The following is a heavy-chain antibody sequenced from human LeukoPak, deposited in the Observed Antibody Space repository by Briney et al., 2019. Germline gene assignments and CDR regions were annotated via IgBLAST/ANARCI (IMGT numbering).Heavy chain of an antibody. Sequence: SGGSLRLSCAASGFTFSSHGMSWVRQAPGKGLEWVSTISGSGDNTYYADSVKGRFTISRDNSKNTLYLQMNSLRAEDTAVYYCAKVTYGSGTYGAFDYWGQGTLVIVSS. J-gene: IGHJ4*02. CDR3: AKVTYGSGTYGAFDY. CDR2: ISGSGDNT. D-gene: IGHD3-10*01. V-gene: IGHV3-23*01. CDR1: GFTFSSHG.